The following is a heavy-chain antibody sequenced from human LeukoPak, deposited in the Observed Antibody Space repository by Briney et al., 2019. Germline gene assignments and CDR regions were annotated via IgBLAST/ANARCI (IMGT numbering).Heavy chain of an antibody. V-gene: IGHV3-7*01. CDR1: GFTFSSYW. Sequence: GGSLRLSCAASGFTFSSYWMSWVRQAPGKGLEWVANIKQDGSEKYYVDSVKGRFTISRDNAKNSLYLQMNSLRAEDTAVYYCARDRCSSTSCFPDYWGQGTLVTVSS. CDR2: IKQDGSEK. CDR3: ARDRCSSTSCFPDY. J-gene: IGHJ4*02. D-gene: IGHD2-2*01.